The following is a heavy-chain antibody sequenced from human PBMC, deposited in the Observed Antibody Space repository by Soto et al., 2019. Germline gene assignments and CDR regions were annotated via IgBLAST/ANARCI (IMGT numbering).Heavy chain of an antibody. CDR1: GFTFENYA. J-gene: IGHJ4*02. D-gene: IGHD3-3*01. CDR2: INWNSGQI. V-gene: IGHV3-9*01. Sequence: EVHLMESGGGWVQPGRSLRLSCAASGFTFENYAMHWVRQAPGKGLEWVSGINWNSGQIGYADSVKGRFTIARDNAKTSLYLEMNSLRAEDTAIYYCAKSLKIFGLATTRSGPLDSWGQGALLTVSS. CDR3: AKSLKIFGLATTRSGPLDS.